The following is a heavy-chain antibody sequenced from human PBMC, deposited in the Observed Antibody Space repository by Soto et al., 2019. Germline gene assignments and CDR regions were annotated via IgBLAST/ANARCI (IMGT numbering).Heavy chain of an antibody. D-gene: IGHD2-15*01. Sequence: SETLSLTCTVSGGSISSYYWSWIRQPAGKGLEWIGRIYTSGSTNYNPSLKSRVTMSVDTSKNQFSLKLSSVTAADTAVYYCARVLGYCIISRSPDSFDFWGKGTLVTVST. CDR3: ARVLGYCIISRSPDSFDF. V-gene: IGHV4-4*07. CDR2: IYTSGST. CDR1: GGSISSYY. J-gene: IGHJ4*02.